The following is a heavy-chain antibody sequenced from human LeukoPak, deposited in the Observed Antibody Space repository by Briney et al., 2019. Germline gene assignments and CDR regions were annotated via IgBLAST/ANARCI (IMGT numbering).Heavy chain of an antibody. J-gene: IGHJ4*02. D-gene: IGHD5-12*01. CDR3: ARDPPDIVATYFDY. V-gene: IGHV3-7*01. CDR2: IKQDGSEE. CDR1: GFTFSSYW. Sequence: GGSLRLSCAASGFTFSSYWMSWVRQAPGKGLEWVANIKQDGSEEYYVDSVKGRFTISRDNAKNSLYLQMNSLRAEDTAVYYCARDPPDIVATYFDYWGQGTLVTVSS.